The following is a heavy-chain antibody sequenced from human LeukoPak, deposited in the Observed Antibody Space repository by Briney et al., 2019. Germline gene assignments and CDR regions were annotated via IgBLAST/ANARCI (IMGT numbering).Heavy chain of an antibody. V-gene: IGHV3-48*02. CDR1: GFSLNSYS. J-gene: IGHJ4*02. Sequence: PGGSLRLSCAASGFSLNSYSMNWVRQAPGKGLEWVAYIRSTGSPIYYADSVKGRFTISRDTARNSLYLQMNSLRDEDTAVYYCVRDPDALDYWGQGTLVTVSS. CDR2: IRSTGSPI. CDR3: VRDPDALDY.